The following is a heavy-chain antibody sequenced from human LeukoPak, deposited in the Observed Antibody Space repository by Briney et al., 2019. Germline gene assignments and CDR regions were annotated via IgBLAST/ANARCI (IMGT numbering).Heavy chain of an antibody. CDR2: MQSTGVS. Sequence: PSETLSLTCSVSCDSISTYHWNWIRKPPGKGLEWIAYMQSTGVSKYNPSLKSRVTMVVDMSTNQVVLNLRSVTAADTAVYYCARDKRHSYGRYFEHWGQGLLVTVSS. CDR3: ARDKRHSYGRYFEH. CDR1: CDSISTYH. V-gene: IGHV4-59*01. J-gene: IGHJ4*02. D-gene: IGHD5-18*01.